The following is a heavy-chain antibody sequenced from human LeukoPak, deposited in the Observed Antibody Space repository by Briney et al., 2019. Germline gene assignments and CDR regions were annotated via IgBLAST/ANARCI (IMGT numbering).Heavy chain of an antibody. Sequence: ASVKVSCKASGGTFSSYAISWVRQAPGQGLEWMGGIIPILGTANYAQKFQGRVTITADESTSTAYMELSSLRSEDTAVYYCARDSLGSGPDEDAFDIWGQGTMVTVSS. CDR2: IIPILGTA. D-gene: IGHD3-10*01. J-gene: IGHJ3*02. CDR3: ARDSLGSGPDEDAFDI. CDR1: GGTFSSYA. V-gene: IGHV1-69*13.